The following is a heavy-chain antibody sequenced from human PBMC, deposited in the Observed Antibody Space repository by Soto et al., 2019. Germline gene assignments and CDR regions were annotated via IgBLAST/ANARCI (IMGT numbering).Heavy chain of an antibody. V-gene: IGHV3-15*07. J-gene: IGHJ4*02. CDR1: GFTVSNVG. CDR2: VESKADGGTV. D-gene: IGHD5-12*01. CDR3: TTDSGFDQGFDF. Sequence: EVQLVESGGGLVKPGGSLRLSCAVSGFTVSNVGMNWVRQAPGKGLKWVGPVESKADGGTVKYASPVKGRFTISRDDSTNNLFLQMTSLQSEDTALYYCTTDSGFDQGFDFWGQGALVTVSS.